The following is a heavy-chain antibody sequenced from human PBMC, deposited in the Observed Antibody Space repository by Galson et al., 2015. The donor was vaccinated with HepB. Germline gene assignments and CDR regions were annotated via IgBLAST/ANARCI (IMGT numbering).Heavy chain of an antibody. D-gene: IGHD2-15*01. Sequence: TLSLTCAVSGGSISSGGYYWSWIRQHPGKGLEWIGYIYYSGSTYYNPSLKSRVTISVDTSKNQFSLKLSSVTAADTAVYYCARGRLLPQRYYGMDVWGQGTTVTVSS. J-gene: IGHJ6*02. CDR2: IYYSGST. CDR1: GGSISSGGYY. V-gene: IGHV4-31*11. CDR3: ARGRLLPQRYYGMDV.